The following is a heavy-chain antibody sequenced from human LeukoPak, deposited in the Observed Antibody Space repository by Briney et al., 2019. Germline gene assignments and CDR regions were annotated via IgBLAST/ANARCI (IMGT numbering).Heavy chain of an antibody. Sequence: QTGGSLRLSCAASGFTFSSYAMSWVRQAPGKGLEWVSGISGSGDNTYYADSVKGRFTISRDNSENTLYVQVNSLGTEDTAAYYCAKGSYYDSSGSFYFDYWGQGTLVTVSS. J-gene: IGHJ4*02. D-gene: IGHD3-22*01. CDR1: GFTFSSYA. CDR3: AKGSYYDSSGSFYFDY. CDR2: ISGSGDNT. V-gene: IGHV3-23*01.